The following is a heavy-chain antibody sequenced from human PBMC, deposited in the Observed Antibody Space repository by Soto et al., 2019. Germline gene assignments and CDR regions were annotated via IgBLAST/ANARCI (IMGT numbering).Heavy chain of an antibody. CDR1: GFTFSSYA. D-gene: IGHD5-18*01. Sequence: PGGSLRLSCAASGFTFSSYAMHWVRQAPGKGLVWVSRISSDGSRTSYADSVKGRFTISRDNAKNTLYLQMNSLRAEDTAIYYCARVYSSLSSYDYWGQGTLVTVSS. CDR2: ISSDGSRT. J-gene: IGHJ4*02. CDR3: ARVYSSLSSYDY. V-gene: IGHV3-74*01.